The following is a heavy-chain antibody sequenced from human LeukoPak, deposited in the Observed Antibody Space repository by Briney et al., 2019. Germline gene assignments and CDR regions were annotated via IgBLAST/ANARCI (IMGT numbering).Heavy chain of an antibody. Sequence: TSETLSLTCAIYGGSFSGYYWSWIRQPPGKGLEWIGETNHSASTNYNPSLKSRATISVDTSKNQFSLKLSSVTAADTAVYYCARGGVGATTMPDWYFDLWGRGTLVTVSS. V-gene: IGHV4-34*01. D-gene: IGHD1-26*01. CDR3: ARGGVGATTMPDWYFDL. CDR1: GGSFSGYY. J-gene: IGHJ2*01. CDR2: TNHSAST.